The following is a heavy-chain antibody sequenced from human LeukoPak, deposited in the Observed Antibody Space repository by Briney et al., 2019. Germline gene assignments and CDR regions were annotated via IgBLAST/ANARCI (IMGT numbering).Heavy chain of an antibody. D-gene: IGHD5-24*01. V-gene: IGHV3-74*01. CDR1: GFTFSSYW. J-gene: IGHJ4*02. Sequence: GGSLRLSCAASGFTFSSYWMHWVRQAPGKGPVWVSRINTDGSSTNYADSVKGRFTISRDNAKNTLYLQMNSLRAEDTAVYYCASTRRDGYNYWAYWGQGTLVTVSS. CDR3: ASTRRDGYNYWAY. CDR2: INTDGSST.